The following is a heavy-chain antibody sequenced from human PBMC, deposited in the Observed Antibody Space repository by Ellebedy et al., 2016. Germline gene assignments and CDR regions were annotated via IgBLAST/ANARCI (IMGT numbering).Heavy chain of an antibody. CDR2: IVFSGTAT. Sequence: GGSLRLXCVASGFIFNVRGMTWVRQAPGKGLEWVATIVFSGTATYYSDSLKGRFIVSRDNAKNSLFLQMNSLRVEDTAVYYCARDGSEWSRDYWGQGTLVTVSS. CDR3: ARDGSEWSRDY. J-gene: IGHJ4*02. D-gene: IGHD3-3*01. V-gene: IGHV3-21*01. CDR1: GFIFNVRG.